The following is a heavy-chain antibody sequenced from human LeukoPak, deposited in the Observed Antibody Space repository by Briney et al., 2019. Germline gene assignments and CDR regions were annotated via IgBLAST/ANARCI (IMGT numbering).Heavy chain of an antibody. D-gene: IGHD7-27*01. J-gene: IGHJ4*02. V-gene: IGHV3-23*01. Sequence: GGSLRLSCTTSGFIFGDYNMNWVRQAPGKGLEWVSAITGSGGSTYYADSVKGRFTISRDNSKNTLYVQMNSLRAEDTAVYYCATERNWVFDYWGQGTLVTVSS. CDR1: GFIFGDYN. CDR2: ITGSGGST. CDR3: ATERNWVFDY.